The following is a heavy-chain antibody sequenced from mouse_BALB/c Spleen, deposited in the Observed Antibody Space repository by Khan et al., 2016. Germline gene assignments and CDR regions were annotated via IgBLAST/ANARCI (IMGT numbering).Heavy chain of an antibody. D-gene: IGHD1-1*01. V-gene: IGHV7-3*02. Sequence: EVELVESGGGLVQPGGSLRLSCATSGFTFTDYYMSWVRQPPGKALEWLGFIRHKANGYTTEYSAPVKGRFTISRANSQSILYLQMNTLRAKDSATDYCARVGSSHPDYWGQGTTLTVSS. J-gene: IGHJ2*01. CDR1: GFTFTDYY. CDR3: ARVGSSHPDY. CDR2: IRHKANGYTT.